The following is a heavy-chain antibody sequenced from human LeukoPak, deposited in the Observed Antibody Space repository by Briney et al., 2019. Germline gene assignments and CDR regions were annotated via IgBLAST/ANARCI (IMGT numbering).Heavy chain of an antibody. Sequence: KDGESLKISCKGSGYSFTSYWIAWVRQMPGKGLEWMGIIYPDDSDTRYSPSFQGQVTITADKSISTAYLQWSSLKASDNAMYYCARQRRSSGWPNDYWGQGTLVTVSS. V-gene: IGHV5-51*01. CDR2: IYPDDSDT. J-gene: IGHJ4*02. CDR1: GYSFTSYW. CDR3: ARQRRSSGWPNDY. D-gene: IGHD6-19*01.